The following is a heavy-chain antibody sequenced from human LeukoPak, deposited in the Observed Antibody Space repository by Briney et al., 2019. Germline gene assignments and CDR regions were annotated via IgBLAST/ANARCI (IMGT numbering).Heavy chain of an antibody. V-gene: IGHV4-39*01. CDR2: IYYSGST. CDR3: ARIAYYDFWSAFPDY. D-gene: IGHD3-3*01. CDR1: GGSISSSSYY. J-gene: IGHJ4*02. Sequence: SETLSLTCTVSGGSISSSSYYWGWIRQPPGKGLEWIGSIYYSGSTYYNPSLKSRVTICVDTSKNQFSLKLSSVTAADTAVYYCARIAYYDFWSAFPDYWGQGTLVTVSS.